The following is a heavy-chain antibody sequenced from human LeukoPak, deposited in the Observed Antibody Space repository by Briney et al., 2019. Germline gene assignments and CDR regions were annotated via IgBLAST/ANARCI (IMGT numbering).Heavy chain of an antibody. CDR3: AKPGPVSAVRQTIAARLGYFDY. Sequence: GGSLRLSCAASGFTLCSYVMSWVRQAPGKGREWGSVISASGGTTYYADSVKGRFTISRDNSKNTLDLRVNSLRAEDAAVYYCAKPGPVSAVRQTIAARLGYFDYWGQGTLVTVSS. CDR1: GFTLCSYV. CDR2: ISASGGTT. J-gene: IGHJ4*02. V-gene: IGHV3-23*01. D-gene: IGHD6-6*01.